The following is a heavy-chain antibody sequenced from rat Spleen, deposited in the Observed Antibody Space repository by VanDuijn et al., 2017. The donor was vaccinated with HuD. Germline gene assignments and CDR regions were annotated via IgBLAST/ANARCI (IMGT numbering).Heavy chain of an antibody. V-gene: IGHV5-17*01. D-gene: IGHD4-3*01. CDR1: GFNFSDHA. CDR2: IVFDGSNT. CDR3: ARQDTSGYSNWFTY. Sequence: EVQLVESGGGLEQPGRSLKFSCAASGFNFSDHAMSWVRQAPKKGLEWVATIVFDGSNTYYRDSVKGRFTISRDNAKNTLSLQMDSLRSEDTATYYCARQDTSGYSNWFTYWGQGTLVTVSS. J-gene: IGHJ3*01.